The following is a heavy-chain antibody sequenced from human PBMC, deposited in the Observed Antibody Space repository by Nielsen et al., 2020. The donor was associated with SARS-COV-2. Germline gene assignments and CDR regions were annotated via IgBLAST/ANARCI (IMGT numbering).Heavy chain of an antibody. Sequence: ESLKISCAASGFTFSNFAMNWVRQAPGKGLEWVSTLGVSGGGTYYADSLKGRFTISRDNSENTLYLQMNSLGADDTAIYYCTRRVAGGTMDVWGQGTTVTVSS. CDR3: TRRVAGGTMDV. V-gene: IGHV3-23*01. J-gene: IGHJ6*02. CDR1: GFTFSNFA. CDR2: LGVSGGGT. D-gene: IGHD6-19*01.